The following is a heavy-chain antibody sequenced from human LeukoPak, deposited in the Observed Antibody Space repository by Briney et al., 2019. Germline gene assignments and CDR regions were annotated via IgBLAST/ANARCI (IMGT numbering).Heavy chain of an antibody. CDR3: AKDHHTGGFESDY. D-gene: IGHD5-18*01. CDR2: IWYDRSYN. CDR1: GFTFSGYA. J-gene: IGHJ4*02. V-gene: IGHV3-33*06. Sequence: PGGSLRLSCAASGFTFSGYAMHWVRQAPGKGLEWVAIIWYDRSYNYYADSVKGRFTISRDNSKNTVYLQMNSLISEDTAVYYCAKDHHTGGFESDYWGQGTLVTVSS.